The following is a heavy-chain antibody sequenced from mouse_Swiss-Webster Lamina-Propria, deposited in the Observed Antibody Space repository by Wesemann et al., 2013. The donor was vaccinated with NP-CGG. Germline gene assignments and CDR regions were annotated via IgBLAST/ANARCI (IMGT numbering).Heavy chain of an antibody. J-gene: IGHJ1*01. CDR3: ARCGLYWYFDV. CDR2: ISYSGST. Sequence: EYAGYISYSGSTYYNPSLKSRISITRDTSKNQYYLQLNSVTTEDTATYYCARCGLYWYFDVWGAGTTVTVSS. V-gene: IGHV3-8*02.